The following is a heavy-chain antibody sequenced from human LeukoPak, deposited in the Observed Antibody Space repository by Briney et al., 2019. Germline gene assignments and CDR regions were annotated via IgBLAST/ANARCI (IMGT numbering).Heavy chain of an antibody. J-gene: IGHJ4*02. D-gene: IGHD3-16*02. CDR1: GGSFSGYY. Sequence: SETLSLTCAVYGGSFSGYYWSWIRQPPGKGLEWIGEINHSGSTNYNPPLKSRVTISVDTSKNQFSLKLSSVTAADTAVYYCARGGRDYVWGSYRYKGCFDYWGQGTLVTVSS. CDR2: INHSGST. V-gene: IGHV4-34*01. CDR3: ARGGRDYVWGSYRYKGCFDY.